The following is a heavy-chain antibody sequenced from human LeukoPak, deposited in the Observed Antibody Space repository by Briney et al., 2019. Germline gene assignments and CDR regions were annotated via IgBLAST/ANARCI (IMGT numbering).Heavy chain of an antibody. J-gene: IGHJ6*03. V-gene: IGHV3-74*01. CDR2: MNTDGSST. CDR3: ARSFSIVEDYHYYMDV. CDR1: GFTFSRHW. D-gene: IGHD2-15*01. Sequence: PGGSLRLSCAASGFTFSRHWMHWVRQAPGKGLVWVSRMNTDGSSTNYADSVKGRFTISRDNAKNTLYLQMNSLRGEDTAVYFCARSFSIVEDYHYYMDVWGKGTTVTVSS.